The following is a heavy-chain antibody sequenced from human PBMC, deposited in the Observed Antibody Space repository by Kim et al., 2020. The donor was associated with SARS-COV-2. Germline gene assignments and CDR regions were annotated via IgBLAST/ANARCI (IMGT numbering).Heavy chain of an antibody. V-gene: IGHV3-33*06. D-gene: IGHD3-22*01. Sequence: GNGRFTISRDNSKNTLYLQMNSLRAEDTALYYCAKEGAYYDSSGLEDLDYWGQGTLVTVSS. CDR3: AKEGAYYDSSGLEDLDY. J-gene: IGHJ4*02.